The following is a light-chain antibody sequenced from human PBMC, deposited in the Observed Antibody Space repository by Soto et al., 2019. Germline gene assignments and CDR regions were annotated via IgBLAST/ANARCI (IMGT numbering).Light chain of an antibody. Sequence: DIQLTQSPSFLSASVEDRVTISCRASYDIASSLAWYQQEPGKPPKLLIYDSSTLQTGVPSRFNGIGSGRKVTLTISGLQFGDFATYFCQQLSHYPDTFGQGTKREI. CDR3: QQLSHYPDT. CDR1: YDIASS. V-gene: IGKV1-9*01. CDR2: DSS. J-gene: IGKJ2*01.